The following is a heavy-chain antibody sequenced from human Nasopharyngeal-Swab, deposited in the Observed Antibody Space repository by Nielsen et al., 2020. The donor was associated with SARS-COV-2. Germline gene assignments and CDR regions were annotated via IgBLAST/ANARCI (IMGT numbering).Heavy chain of an antibody. CDR3: ARDNDAFDI. J-gene: IGHJ3*02. Sequence: WIRQPPGKGLEWVSYISSSGSTIYYADSVKGRFTISRDNAKNSLYLQMNSLRAEDTAVYYCARDNDAFDIWGQGTMVTVSS. CDR2: ISSSGSTI. V-gene: IGHV3-11*04.